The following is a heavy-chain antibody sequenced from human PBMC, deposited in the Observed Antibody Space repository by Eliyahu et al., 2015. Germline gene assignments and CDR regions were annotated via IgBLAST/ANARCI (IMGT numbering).Heavy chain of an antibody. D-gene: IGHD7-27*01. V-gene: IGHV4-34*01. CDR3: ADNWGMEY. CDR1: GGSFSGYY. Sequence: QVQLQQWGAGLLQPSETLSLTCAVHGGSFSGYYWSWIRQPPGKGLEWIGEINDSGSTNFNPSLKNRVTISIDTSKRQFSLKLSSVTAADTAVYYCADNWGMEYWGQGTLVTVSS. CDR2: INDSGST. J-gene: IGHJ4*02.